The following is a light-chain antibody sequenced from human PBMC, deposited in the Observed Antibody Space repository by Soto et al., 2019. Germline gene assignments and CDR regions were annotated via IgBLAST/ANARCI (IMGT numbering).Light chain of an antibody. V-gene: IGKV1-16*02. Sequence: DIQMTQSPSSLSASVGDTVTITCRASQGIINYLACFQQKPGKAPKSLIYAAWSLQSGVPSKFSGSGSVTEFTLTISNLQPEDFATYYCQQYHIIPYTFGQGTKVEI. J-gene: IGKJ2*01. CDR1: QGIINY. CDR2: AAW. CDR3: QQYHIIPYT.